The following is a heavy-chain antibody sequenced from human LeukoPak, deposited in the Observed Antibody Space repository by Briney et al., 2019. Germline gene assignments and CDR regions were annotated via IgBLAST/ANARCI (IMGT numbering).Heavy chain of an antibody. D-gene: IGHD6-13*01. CDR3: ASSGDSSSWYYFDY. V-gene: IGHV4-59*01. CDR2: ISHSGST. J-gene: IGHJ4*02. CDR1: GASISNYY. Sequence: SETLSLTCTVSGASISNYYWSWIRQPPGKGLEWIGYISHSGSTNYNPSLKSRVIILVDTSKNHFSLKLSSVTAADTAVYYCASSGDSSSWYYFDYWGQGTLVTVSS.